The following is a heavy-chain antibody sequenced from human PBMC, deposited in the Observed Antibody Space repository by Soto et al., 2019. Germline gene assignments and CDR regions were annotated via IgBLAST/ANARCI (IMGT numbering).Heavy chain of an antibody. D-gene: IGHD1-1*01. CDR2: ISYDGSNE. V-gene: IGHV3-30*18. CDR1: GFIFSTYG. J-gene: IGHJ4*02. CDR3: TKEYIVGTTWGYFES. Sequence: QVQLVQSGGGVVQPGRSLRLSCVASGFIFSTYGMHWVRQVPGKGLEWVAHISYDGSNEYYADSVKGRFTVSRDNAKNTLDLQMNGLKTEDTALYYCTKEYIVGTTWGYFESWSQGALVIVSS.